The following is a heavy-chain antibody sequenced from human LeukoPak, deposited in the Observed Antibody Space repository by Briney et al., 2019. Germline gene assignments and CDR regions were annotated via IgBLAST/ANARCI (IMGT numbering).Heavy chain of an antibody. CDR3: ARGRVAVSYWFFDL. J-gene: IGHJ2*01. V-gene: IGHV1-2*02. CDR2: INPNSGGT. D-gene: IGHD6-19*01. Sequence: GASVKVSCKASGYTSTDYYIHWVRQAPGQGLEWMGWINPNSGGTLYAQNFQGRVAMTRDTSITTAYMELNRVTSDDTAVYYCARGRVAVSYWFFDLWGRGTLVTVSS. CDR1: GYTSTDYY.